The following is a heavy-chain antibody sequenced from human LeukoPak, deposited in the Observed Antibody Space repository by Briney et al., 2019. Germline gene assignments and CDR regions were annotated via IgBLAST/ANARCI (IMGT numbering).Heavy chain of an antibody. J-gene: IGHJ4*02. V-gene: IGHV3-21*01. Sequence: RTGGSLRPSCAASGFTFNTFNMNWVRQAPGKGLEWVSSITSGGDYIYYADSVKDRFTTSRDNAKNSLSLQLNSLRVEDTAVYYCARGHYDVLAASYKWTPDYWGQGTLVTVSS. CDR3: ARGHYDVLAASYKWTPDY. D-gene: IGHD3-9*01. CDR2: ITSGGDYI. CDR1: GFTFNTFN.